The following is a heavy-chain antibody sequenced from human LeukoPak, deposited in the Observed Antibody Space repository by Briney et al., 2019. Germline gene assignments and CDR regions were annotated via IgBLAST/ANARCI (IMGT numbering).Heavy chain of an antibody. CDR1: GFTFSSYA. Sequence: HPGRSLRLSCAASGFTFSSYAMHWVRQAPGKGLEWVAVISYDGSNKYYADSVKGRFTISRDNSKNTLYLQMNSLRAEDTAVYYCAGTYCGGDCPFDYWGQGTLVTVSS. D-gene: IGHD2-21*02. J-gene: IGHJ4*02. V-gene: IGHV3-30-3*01. CDR3: AGTYCGGDCPFDY. CDR2: ISYDGSNK.